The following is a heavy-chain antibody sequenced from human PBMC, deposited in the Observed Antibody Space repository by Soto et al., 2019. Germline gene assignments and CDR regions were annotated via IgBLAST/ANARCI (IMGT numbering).Heavy chain of an antibody. V-gene: IGHV4-31*03. J-gene: IGHJ3*02. CDR3: ARDRDLEAFDI. CDR1: GGSISSGGDY. Sequence: QVQLQESGPGLVKPSQTLSLTCTVSGGSISSGGDYCSWIRQHPGKGLEWIGYIYYSWSTYYNPSLKSRGTISVDTSKNQFSLKLSSVTAADTAVYYCARDRDLEAFDIWGPGTMVTVSS. CDR2: IYYSWST.